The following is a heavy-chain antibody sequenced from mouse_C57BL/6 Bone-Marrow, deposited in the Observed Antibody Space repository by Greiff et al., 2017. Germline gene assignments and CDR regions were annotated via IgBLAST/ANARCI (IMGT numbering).Heavy chain of an antibody. J-gene: IGHJ4*01. V-gene: IGHV1-54*01. CDR3: ARSYYYYAMDY. D-gene: IGHD1-1*01. CDR2: INPGSGGT. Sequence: QVQLQQSGAELVRPGTSVKASCKASGYAFTNYLIEWVKQRPGQGLEWIGVINPGSGGTNYNEQFKGKATLTADKSSSTAYMQLSSLTSEDSAVYFCARSYYYYAMDYWGQGTSVTVSS. CDR1: GYAFTNYL.